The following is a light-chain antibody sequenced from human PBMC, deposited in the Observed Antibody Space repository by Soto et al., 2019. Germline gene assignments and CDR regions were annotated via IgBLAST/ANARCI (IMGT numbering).Light chain of an antibody. V-gene: IGLV4-69*01. CDR3: QTWGPVIREV. Sequence: QSVLTQSPSASASLGASVKLTCTLSSGHSSYAIAWHQQQPEKGPRYLMKLNSDGSHGKGDGIPDRFSGSSSGAERYLTISSLQSEDEADYYCQTWGPVIREVFGTGTKVTVL. CDR2: LNSDGSH. J-gene: IGLJ1*01. CDR1: SGHSSYA.